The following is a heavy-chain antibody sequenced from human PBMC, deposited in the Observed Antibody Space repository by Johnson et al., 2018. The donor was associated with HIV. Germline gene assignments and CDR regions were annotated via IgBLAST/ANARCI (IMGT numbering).Heavy chain of an antibody. CDR2: ISYDGNNK. J-gene: IGHJ3*02. CDR3: AREDCSSTRCSDWDSAFDI. V-gene: IGHV3-30-3*01. CDR1: GFTFGDYY. D-gene: IGHD2-2*01. Sequence: VQLVESGGGLVKPGGSLRLSCAASGFTFGDYYMTWIRQAPGKGLEWVAVISYDGNNKYYADSVKGRFTISRDNAKNSLFLQMNSLRAGDTAVYYCAREDCSSTRCSDWDSAFDIWGQGTMVTVSS.